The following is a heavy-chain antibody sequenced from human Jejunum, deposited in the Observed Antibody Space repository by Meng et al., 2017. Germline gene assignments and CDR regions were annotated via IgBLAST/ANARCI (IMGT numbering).Heavy chain of an antibody. D-gene: IGHD1-26*01. CDR2: ISGSGATI. Sequence: GESLKISCAASGFIFSDYYMSWVRQAPGKGLEWVSYISGSGATIYYADSVRGRFTISRDNAKNSLYLQMDSLRAEDTAVYYCARDVGRGSYFDYWGQGTLVTVSS. V-gene: IGHV3-11*04. CDR1: GFIFSDYY. CDR3: ARDVGRGSYFDY. J-gene: IGHJ4*02.